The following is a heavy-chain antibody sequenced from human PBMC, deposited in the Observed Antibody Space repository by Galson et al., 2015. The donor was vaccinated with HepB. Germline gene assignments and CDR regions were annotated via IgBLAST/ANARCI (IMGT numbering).Heavy chain of an antibody. D-gene: IGHD3-16*01. CDR2: IYHSGTT. Sequence: ETLSLTCTVSGYFISPNYYWGWIRQPPGKGLEWIGTIYHSGTTDYNPSLKSRVTISVDTSKNQFSLNLSSVTAADTAVYYCARAGRYYAPVGAFHIWGQGTMVTVSS. CDR1: GYFISPNYY. V-gene: IGHV4-38-2*02. CDR3: ARAGRYYAPVGAFHI. J-gene: IGHJ3*02.